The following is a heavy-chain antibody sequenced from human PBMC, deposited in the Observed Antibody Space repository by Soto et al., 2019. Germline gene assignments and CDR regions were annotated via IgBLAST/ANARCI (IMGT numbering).Heavy chain of an antibody. CDR2: ISYDGSNK. CDR1: GFTFSSYA. CDR3: ARDLGSSSGPYYYYGMDV. Sequence: GGSLRLSCAASGFTFSSYAMHWVRQAPGKGLEWVAVISYDGSNKYYADSVKGRFTISRDNSKNTLYLQMNSLRAEDTAVYYCARDLGSSSGPYYYYGMDVWGQGTTVTVSS. V-gene: IGHV3-30-3*01. J-gene: IGHJ6*02. D-gene: IGHD6-6*01.